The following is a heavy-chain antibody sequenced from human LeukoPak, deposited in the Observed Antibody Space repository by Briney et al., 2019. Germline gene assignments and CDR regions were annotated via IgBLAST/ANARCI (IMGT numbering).Heavy chain of an antibody. CDR1: GYTFTDYP. J-gene: IGHJ4*02. D-gene: IGHD3-22*01. CDR2: IYTNTGNP. V-gene: IGHV7-4-1*02. Sequence: ASVRVSCKASGYTFTDYPINWVRQAPGQGLDLMGWIYTNTGNPTYVQGFTGRFVFSLDTSVSTAYLQISSLKTEDTAVYYCARGYDTTGYYPYWGQGTQVTVSS. CDR3: ARGYDTTGYYPY.